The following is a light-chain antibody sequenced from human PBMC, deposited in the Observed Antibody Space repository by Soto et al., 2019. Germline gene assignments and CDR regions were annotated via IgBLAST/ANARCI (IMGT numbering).Light chain of an antibody. V-gene: IGKV1-39*01. CDR1: QTISTY. CDR3: QQSLGIPYT. Sequence: DIQMIQSPSALSASVGDRVTITCRASQTISTYLNWYQQKPGKAPKLRIYAASTLQSGVPSRFSGSGSGTDFTLTISSLQPEDFATYYCQQSLGIPYTFGQGTRLEIK. CDR2: AAS. J-gene: IGKJ2*01.